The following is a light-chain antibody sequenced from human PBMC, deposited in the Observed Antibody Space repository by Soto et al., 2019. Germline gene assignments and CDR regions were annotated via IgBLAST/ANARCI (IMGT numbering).Light chain of an antibody. CDR1: SSNIGSNT. Sequence: QSVLTRPPSASGTPGQRVSISCSGSSSNIGSNTVNWYQQLPGAAPKLVIFGNRNRPSGVPERFSGSKSGTSASLAITGLQAEDEADYYCQAYDYSLTAFVFGGGTKLTVL. J-gene: IGLJ3*02. CDR2: GNR. V-gene: IGLV1-44*01. CDR3: QAYDYSLTAFV.